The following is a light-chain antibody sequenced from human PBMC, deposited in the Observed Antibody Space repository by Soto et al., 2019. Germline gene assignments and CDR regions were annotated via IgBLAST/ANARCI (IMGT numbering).Light chain of an antibody. V-gene: IGLV2-8*01. CDR2: EVT. CDR3: SSYADSNIFV. J-gene: IGLJ1*01. Sequence: QFLLTQPPSPSGSPGQSVTISCPGTSSDVGHYNYVSWYQHHPGKAPKLMIFEVTKRPSGVPDRFSGSKSGNTASLTVSGLQAEDEADYYCSSYADSNIFVFGTGTKVTVL. CDR1: SSDVGHYNY.